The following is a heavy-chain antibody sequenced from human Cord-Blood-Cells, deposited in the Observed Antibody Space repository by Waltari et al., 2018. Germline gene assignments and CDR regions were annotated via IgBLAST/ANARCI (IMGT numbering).Heavy chain of an antibody. CDR3: AGARPTGDRDWYFDL. Sequence: QVQLVQSGAEVKKPGSSVKVSCKASGGTFSSYAISWVRQAPGQGLEWMGGIIPSLGTANYAQKFQGRVTITADESTSTAYMGLSSLRSEDTAVYYCAGARPTGDRDWYFDLWGRGTLVTVSS. CDR2: IIPSLGTA. V-gene: IGHV1-69*01. J-gene: IGHJ2*01. D-gene: IGHD7-27*01. CDR1: GGTFSSYA.